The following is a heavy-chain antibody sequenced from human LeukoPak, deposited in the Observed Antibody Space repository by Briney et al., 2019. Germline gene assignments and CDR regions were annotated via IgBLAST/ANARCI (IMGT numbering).Heavy chain of an antibody. V-gene: IGHV5-51*01. Sequence: GESLKISCKGSGYSFPSYWIGWVRQMPGKGLEWMGIIYPGESDPRNNPSFQAQVTISPDQSLSPPYLRWRSLKASATAMHYCARQDSRGTEDHDMDVWGKGTTVTVSS. J-gene: IGHJ6*03. CDR3: ARQDSRGTEDHDMDV. CDR2: IYPGESDP. CDR1: GYSFPSYW. D-gene: IGHD1-1*01.